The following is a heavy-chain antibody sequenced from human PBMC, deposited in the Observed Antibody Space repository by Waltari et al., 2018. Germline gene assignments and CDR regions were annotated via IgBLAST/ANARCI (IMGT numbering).Heavy chain of an antibody. D-gene: IGHD2-15*01. CDR1: GGSFSGYY. J-gene: IGHJ6*02. Sequence: AGLLKPSETLSLTCAVYGGSFSGYYWSWIRQPPGKGLEWIGEINHSGSTNYNPSLKSRVTISVDTSKNQFSLKLSSVTAADTAVYYCARGTGYCSGGSCYYGYYYYYGMDVWGQGTTVTVSS. V-gene: IGHV4-34*01. CDR2: INHSGST. CDR3: ARGTGYCSGGSCYYGYYYYYGMDV.